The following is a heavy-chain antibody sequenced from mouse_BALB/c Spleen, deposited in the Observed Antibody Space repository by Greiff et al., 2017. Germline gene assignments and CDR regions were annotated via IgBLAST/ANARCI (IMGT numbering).Heavy chain of an antibody. CDR3: ARSAYRYDDYFDY. CDR2: IYPGDGDT. J-gene: IGHJ2*01. Sequence: QVQLKQSGAELARPGASVKLSCKASGYTFTSYWMQWVKQRPGQGLEWIGAIYPGDGDTRYTQKFKGKATLTADKSSSTAYMQLSSLASEDSAVYYCARSAYRYDDYFDYWGQGTTLTVSS. D-gene: IGHD2-14*01. V-gene: IGHV1-87*01. CDR1: GYTFTSYW.